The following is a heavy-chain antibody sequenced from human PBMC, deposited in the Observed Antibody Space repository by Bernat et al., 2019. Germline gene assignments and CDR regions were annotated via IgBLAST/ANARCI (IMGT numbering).Heavy chain of an antibody. CDR3: ARDLAYRSGGSWATGY. D-gene: IGHD2-15*01. Sequence: QVQLVESGGGVVQPGRSLRLSCAVSGFTFSSYGMHWVRQAPGKGLEWVAVISYDGSKKYYADSVKGRFTISRDNSKNTLFLQMNSLRAEDTAVYYCARDLAYRSGGSWATGYWGQGTLVTVSS. V-gene: IGHV3-30*03. CDR1: GFTFSSYG. CDR2: ISYDGSKK. J-gene: IGHJ4*02.